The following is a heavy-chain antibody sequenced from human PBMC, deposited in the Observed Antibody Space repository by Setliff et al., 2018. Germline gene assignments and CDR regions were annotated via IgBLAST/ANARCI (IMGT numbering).Heavy chain of an antibody. CDR1: GYTFINYE. V-gene: IGHV1-8*02. CDR2: MNPNNGNT. J-gene: IGHJ6*02. CDR3: ARTRGLDV. Sequence: ASVKVSCKASGYTFINYEVNWVRQATGQGLEWMGGMNPNNGNTGYAQKFQGRVTMTRNTSISAAYMELSSLRSEDTAVYYCARTRGLDVWGQGTTVTVSS.